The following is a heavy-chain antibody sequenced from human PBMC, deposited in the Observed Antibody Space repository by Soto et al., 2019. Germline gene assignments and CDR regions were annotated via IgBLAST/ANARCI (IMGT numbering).Heavy chain of an antibody. J-gene: IGHJ3*02. CDR1: GFMFSTYA. CDR2: IGGEAVST. V-gene: IGHV3-23*01. Sequence: EVQLLESGGGLVQPGGSLRLSCEASGFMFSTYAMSWVRQGPGKGLEWVSVIGGEAVSTNCADSVKGRCTVSRDNSKNTVYLQLDSLRDADTADYYCAKDSTSYNGVYDPFDIWGRGTMVTVSS. D-gene: IGHD1-1*01. CDR3: AKDSTSYNGVYDPFDI.